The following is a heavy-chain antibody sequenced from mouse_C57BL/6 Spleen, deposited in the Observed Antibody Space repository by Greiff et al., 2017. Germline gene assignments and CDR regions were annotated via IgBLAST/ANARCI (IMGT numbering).Heavy chain of an antibody. CDR2: IYPRDGST. Sequence: QVQLQQSGPELVKPGASVTLSCKASGYTFTSYDINWVKQRPGQGLEWIGWIYPRDGSTKYNEKFKGKATLTVDTSSSTAYMELHSLTSEDSAVYFCARKGESSWFAYWGQGTLVTVSA. CDR1: GYTFTSYD. CDR3: ARKGESSWFAY. J-gene: IGHJ3*01. V-gene: IGHV1-85*01.